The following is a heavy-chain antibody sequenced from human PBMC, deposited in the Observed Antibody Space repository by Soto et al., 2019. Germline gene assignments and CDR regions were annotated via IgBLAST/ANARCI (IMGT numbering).Heavy chain of an antibody. Sequence: XESLRLSCTASGFTFSTYWMSWVRQAPGMGLEWVANIGEDGSEKYYVDSVKGRFTISRDNAKNSLYLQMNSLRADDTAVYYCARGSGGHNYYYGMDVWGQGTTVTVSS. CDR2: IGEDGSEK. D-gene: IGHD2-15*01. V-gene: IGHV3-7*03. CDR1: GFTFSTYW. CDR3: ARGSGGHNYYYGMDV. J-gene: IGHJ6*02.